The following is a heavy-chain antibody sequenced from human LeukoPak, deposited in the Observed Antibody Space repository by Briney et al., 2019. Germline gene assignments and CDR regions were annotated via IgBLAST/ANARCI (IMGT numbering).Heavy chain of an antibody. V-gene: IGHV3-21*01. CDR2: ISGSTKYI. CDR1: GFTFSTYT. CDR3: ARDRASSWPFDY. J-gene: IGHJ4*02. Sequence: GGSLRLSCAASGFTFSTYTMNWVRQAPGKGLEWVSSISGSTKYIYYADSLKGRFTISRDNAKNSLYLEMNSLRAEDTAVYYCARDRASSWPFDYWGQGTLVRVSS. D-gene: IGHD6-13*01.